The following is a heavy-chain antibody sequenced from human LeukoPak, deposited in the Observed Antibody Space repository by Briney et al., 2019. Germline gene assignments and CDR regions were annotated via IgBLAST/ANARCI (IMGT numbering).Heavy chain of an antibody. CDR2: IYYSGNT. CDR1: GGSISSGGYY. J-gene: IGHJ4*02. Sequence: SETLSLTCTVSGGSISSGGYYWSWIRQHPGKGLEWIGYIYYSGNTYYNPSLKSRVTISVDTSKNQFSLKLSSVTAADTAVYYCARGVPAAYFDYWGQGALVTVSS. D-gene: IGHD2-2*01. CDR3: ARGVPAAYFDY. V-gene: IGHV4-31*03.